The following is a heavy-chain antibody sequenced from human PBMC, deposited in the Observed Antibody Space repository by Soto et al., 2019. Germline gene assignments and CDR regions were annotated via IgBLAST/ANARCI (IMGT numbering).Heavy chain of an antibody. CDR3: AKGGGSYYRHPRIDH. D-gene: IGHD1-26*01. J-gene: IGHJ4*02. V-gene: IGHV3-30*18. Sequence: QVQLVESGGGVVQPGRSLRLSCAASGFTFSTYGMHWVRQAPGKGLEWVAVMSYDGSNKYYADSVRGRFTISRDNSKNTLYLQMNSLSVEDTAVYYGAKGGGSYYRHPRIDHWGQGTLLTVSS. CDR1: GFTFSTYG. CDR2: MSYDGSNK.